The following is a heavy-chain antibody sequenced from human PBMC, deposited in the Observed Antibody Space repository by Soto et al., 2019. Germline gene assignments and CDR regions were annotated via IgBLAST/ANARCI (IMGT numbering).Heavy chain of an antibody. D-gene: IGHD4-17*01. V-gene: IGHV4-59*01. Sequence: SETLSLTCTVSGGSISSYYWSWIRQPPGKGLEWIGYIYYSGSTNYNPSLKSRVTISVDTSKNQFSLKLSSVTAADTAVYYCARSPTVTTGYFDYWGQGTLVTVSS. CDR2: IYYSGST. J-gene: IGHJ4*02. CDR1: GGSISSYY. CDR3: ARSPTVTTGYFDY.